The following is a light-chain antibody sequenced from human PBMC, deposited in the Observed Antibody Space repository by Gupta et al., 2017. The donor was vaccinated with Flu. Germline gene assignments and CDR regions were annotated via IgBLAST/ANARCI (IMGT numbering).Light chain of an antibody. V-gene: IGKV2-28*01. CDR1: QSLLHSNGYNY. J-gene: IGKJ1*01. CDR2: LGS. Sequence: ILLTQSLLSLPVTPGERASISCRSSQSLLHSNGYNYLDWYLQKPGQSPQLLIYLGSNRASGVPDRFSGSGSGTDFTLKISGVEAEDVGVYYCMQALQTRTFGQGTKVEIK. CDR3: MQALQTRT.